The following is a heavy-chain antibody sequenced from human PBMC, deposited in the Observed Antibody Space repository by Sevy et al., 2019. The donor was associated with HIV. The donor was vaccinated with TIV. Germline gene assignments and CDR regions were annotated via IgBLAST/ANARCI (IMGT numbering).Heavy chain of an antibody. Sequence: GGSLRLSCAASGFTFSTYNMNWVRQAPGKGLEWISYISSSSNTIDYADSVKGRFTISRDNAKNSVYLQMNSLRGEDTAVYYCTRGKGSSDYWGLGTLVTVSS. D-gene: IGHD6-6*01. CDR2: ISSSSNTI. CDR3: TRGKGSSDY. CDR1: GFTFSTYN. V-gene: IGHV3-48*01. J-gene: IGHJ4*02.